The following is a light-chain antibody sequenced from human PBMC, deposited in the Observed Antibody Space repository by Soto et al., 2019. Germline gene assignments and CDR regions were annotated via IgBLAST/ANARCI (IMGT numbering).Light chain of an antibody. CDR2: GAS. CDR1: QSVSSN. J-gene: IGKJ4*01. CDR3: QQYHNWVT. V-gene: IGKV3D-15*01. Sequence: EIVMTQSPGTLSLSLGETATLSCGASQSVSSNLAWYQQNPGQAPGLLIYGASTRATDIPARFSGSGSGTEFTLTISGLQSEDFAVYYCQQYHNWVTFGGGTKVDIK.